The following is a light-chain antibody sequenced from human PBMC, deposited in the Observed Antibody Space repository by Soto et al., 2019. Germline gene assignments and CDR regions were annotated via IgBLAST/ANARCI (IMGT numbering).Light chain of an antibody. J-gene: IGKJ1*01. CDR1: QRVSSTY. V-gene: IGKV3-20*01. CDR3: QQYETFSGT. CDR2: GAS. Sequence: EVVLTQSPDTLSLFPGDRATLSCRASQRVSSTYFACYRQKPSQPPSLLIYGASNRASGVPSSFSGSGSGTKFTLTIASLQPDDFATYYCQQYETFSGTFGPGTKVEI.